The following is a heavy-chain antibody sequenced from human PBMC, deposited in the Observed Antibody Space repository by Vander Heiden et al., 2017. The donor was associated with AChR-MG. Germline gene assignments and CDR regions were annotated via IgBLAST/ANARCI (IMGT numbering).Heavy chain of an antibody. D-gene: IGHD1-26*01. V-gene: IGHV3-7*01. J-gene: IGHJ1*01. Sequence: EVQLVESGGGLVQPGGSLRPSCAASGFTFSSYWMSWVRQAPGKGLEWVANIKQDGSEKYYVDSVKGRFTISRDNAKNSLYLQMNSLRAEDTAVYYCASPGEVGAYVYFQHWGQGTLVTVSS. CDR1: GFTFSSYW. CDR2: IKQDGSEK. CDR3: ASPGEVGAYVYFQH.